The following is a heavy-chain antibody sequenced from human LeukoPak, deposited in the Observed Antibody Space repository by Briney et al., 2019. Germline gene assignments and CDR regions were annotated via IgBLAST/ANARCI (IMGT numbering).Heavy chain of an antibody. D-gene: IGHD4-17*01. CDR3: AREPTVTTGPNFDY. V-gene: IGHV3-21*01. Sequence: GGSLRLSCAASGFTFSSYSMNWVRQAPGKGLEWVSSISSSSSYIYYADSVKGRFTISRDNAKNSLYLQMSSLRAEDTAVYYCAREPTVTTGPNFDYWGQGTLVTVSS. CDR1: GFTFSSYS. J-gene: IGHJ4*02. CDR2: ISSSSSYI.